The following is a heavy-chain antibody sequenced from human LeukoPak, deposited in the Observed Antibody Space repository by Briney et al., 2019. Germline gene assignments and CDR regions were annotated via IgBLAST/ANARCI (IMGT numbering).Heavy chain of an antibody. V-gene: IGHV1-46*01. D-gene: IGHD3-22*01. CDR3: AVHYYDSSGQDPFDY. Sequence: ASVKVSCKASGYTFTSYYMHWVRQAPGQGLEWMGIINPSGGSTSYAQKFQGRVTMTRDMSTSTVYMELSSLRSEDTAVYYCAVHYYDSSGQDPFDYWGQGTLVTVSS. CDR2: INPSGGST. CDR1: GYTFTSYY. J-gene: IGHJ4*02.